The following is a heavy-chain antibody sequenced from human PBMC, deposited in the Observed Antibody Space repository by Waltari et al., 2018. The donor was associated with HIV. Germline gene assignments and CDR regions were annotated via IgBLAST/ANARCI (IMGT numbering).Heavy chain of an antibody. CDR3: ARGRWGAPAPFEF. CDR1: GYTFISYD. Sequence: QVQLVQPGAEVKKPGASVKVSCKASGYTFISYDINWVRQAPGQGLEWMGWMNPNSGNTGYAQKLQGRVTMTRNTSINTAYMELSSLRSEDTAVYYCARGRWGAPAPFEFWGQGTLVTVSS. J-gene: IGHJ4*02. D-gene: IGHD3-16*01. CDR2: MNPNSGNT. V-gene: IGHV1-8*01.